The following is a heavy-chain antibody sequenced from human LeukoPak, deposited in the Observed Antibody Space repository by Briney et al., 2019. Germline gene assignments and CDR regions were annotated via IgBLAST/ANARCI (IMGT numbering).Heavy chain of an antibody. D-gene: IGHD4-17*01. CDR1: GYSISSGYY. CDR2: IYHSGST. CDR3: ARSDYGAFDI. Sequence: PSETLSLTCTVSGYSISSGYYWGWIRQPPGKGLEWIGSIYHSGSTYYNPSLKSRVTISVDTSKNQFSLKLSSVTAADTAVYYCARSDYGAFDIWGQGTMVTVSS. V-gene: IGHV4-38-2*02. J-gene: IGHJ3*02.